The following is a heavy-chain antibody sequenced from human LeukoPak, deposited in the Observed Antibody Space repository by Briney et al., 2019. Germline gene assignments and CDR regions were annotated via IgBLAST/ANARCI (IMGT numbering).Heavy chain of an antibody. CDR1: DYTFTSYG. D-gene: IGHD3-10*01. CDR3: ARDPYGSGGGNWFDP. CDR2: ISAYNGNT. J-gene: IGHJ5*02. V-gene: IGHV1-18*01. Sequence: ASVKVSCKASDYTFTSYGISWVRQAPGQGLEWMGWISAYNGNTNDAQKFQDRVTMTTDTSTSTAYMELRSLRSDDTAVYYCARDPYGSGGGNWFDPWGQGTLVTVSS.